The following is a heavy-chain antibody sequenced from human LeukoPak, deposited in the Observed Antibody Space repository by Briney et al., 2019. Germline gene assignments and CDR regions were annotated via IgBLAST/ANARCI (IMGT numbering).Heavy chain of an antibody. Sequence: GGSLRLSCAASGFTFNDDTMHWLPHTPGRGLEWVSFLTWKTHRTNYADSVKGRFTVSRDNRKDSLYLQMNSLSTEDTGLYHCASEVGYRSLGYLGQGTLVTVSS. D-gene: IGHD3-3*01. J-gene: IGHJ4*02. CDR2: LTWKTHRT. V-gene: IGHV3-43*01. CDR1: GFTFNDDT. CDR3: ASEVGYRSLGY.